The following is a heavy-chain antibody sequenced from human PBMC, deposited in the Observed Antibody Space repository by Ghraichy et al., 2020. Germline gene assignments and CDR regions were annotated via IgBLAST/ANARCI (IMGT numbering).Heavy chain of an antibody. Sequence: ASVKVSCKASGYSFIDYHIHWVRQAPGQGLEWMGWFTPNSGDADYAQKFRGRLTMTRDTSISTAYMELSGLKSDDTAIYYCARDRIVTLIRIFDYYYGMDVWGQGTTVTVSS. J-gene: IGHJ6*02. CDR3: ARDRIVTLIRIFDYYYGMDV. CDR1: GYSFIDYH. CDR2: FTPNSGDA. D-gene: IGHD3-3*01. V-gene: IGHV1-2*02.